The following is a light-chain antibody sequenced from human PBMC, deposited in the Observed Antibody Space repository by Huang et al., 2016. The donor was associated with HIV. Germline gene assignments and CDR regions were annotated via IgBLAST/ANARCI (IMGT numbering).Light chain of an antibody. CDR2: DAS. V-gene: IGKV1-33*01. CDR1: QDISNY. J-gene: IGKJ3*01. Sequence: DIQLTQSPPSLSASVGDTVTITCQASQDISNYLNWYQEKPGSAPKFLIYDASNLEAGVPSRFSGSGSGTHFTFTISTLQPEDIGTYYCQHYGDLPFTFGPGTQVDLK. CDR3: QHYGDLPFT.